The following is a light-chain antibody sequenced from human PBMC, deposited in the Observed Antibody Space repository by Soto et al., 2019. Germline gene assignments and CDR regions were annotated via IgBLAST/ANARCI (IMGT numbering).Light chain of an antibody. CDR2: KAT. V-gene: IGKV1-5*03. CDR1: QSVQTW. CDR3: QQYNNYFT. Sequence: IQLTQSPSTLSASVGDRVTITCRASQSVQTWLAWFQQKPGKAPKLLIYKATTLETGVPSRFSASGSGTEFTLTISSLQPDDFGTYYCQQYNNYFTFGQGTKVDIK. J-gene: IGKJ1*01.